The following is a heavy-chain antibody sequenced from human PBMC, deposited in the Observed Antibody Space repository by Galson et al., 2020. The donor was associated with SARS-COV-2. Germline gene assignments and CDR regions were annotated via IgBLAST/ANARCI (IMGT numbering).Heavy chain of an antibody. D-gene: IGHD1-26*01. CDR2: ISPTGTT. CDR1: GGSLSGSF. Sequence: SQTLSLTCGVYGGSLSGSFWSWIRQPPGQGLEWIGEISPTGTTNSSPTLKSRLAMSVDTSKNQFSLRMTSVTAADTATYYCARGGGGRWDRGQEGFDPGGHGTVVTVAS. CDR3: ARGGGGRWDRGQEGFDP. V-gene: IGHV4-34*10. J-gene: IGHJ5*02.